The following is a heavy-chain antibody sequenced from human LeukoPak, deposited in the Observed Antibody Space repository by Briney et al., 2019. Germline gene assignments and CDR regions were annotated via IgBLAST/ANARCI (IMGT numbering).Heavy chain of an antibody. J-gene: IGHJ3*02. CDR1: GYSFTSYW. V-gene: IGHV5-51*01. CDR2: IYPGDSDT. Sequence: GESLKISCKGSGYSFTSYWIGWVRQVPGKGLEWMGIIYPGDSDTRYSPFFQGQVTISADKSLSPAYLQWSSLKASDTALYYCARRSYYYDSSGYSSNAFDIWGQGTMVTVSS. CDR3: ARRSYYYDSSGYSSNAFDI. D-gene: IGHD3-22*01.